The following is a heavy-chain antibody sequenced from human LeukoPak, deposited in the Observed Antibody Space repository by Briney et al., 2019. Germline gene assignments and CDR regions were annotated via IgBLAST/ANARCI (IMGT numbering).Heavy chain of an antibody. Sequence: GGSLRLSCAASGFTFSSYAMHWVRQAPGKGLEYVSGISSDGGSPFHVNSVKGRFTISRDNSKGTLYLQMGSLRAEDMAVYYCAREYCSGGRRQYYFDYWGQGTLVTVSS. D-gene: IGHD2-15*01. CDR1: GFTFSSYA. CDR2: ISSDGGSP. CDR3: AREYCSGGRRQYYFDY. V-gene: IGHV3-64*01. J-gene: IGHJ4*02.